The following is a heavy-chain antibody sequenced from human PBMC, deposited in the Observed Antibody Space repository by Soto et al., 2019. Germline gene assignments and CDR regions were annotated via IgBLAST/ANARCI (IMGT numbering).Heavy chain of an antibody. V-gene: IGHV5-10-1*01. J-gene: IGHJ6*02. CDR1: GYSFTSYW. Sequence: GESLKVSCKGSGYSFTSYWISWVRQMPGKGLEWMGRIDAGDSYTSDSPSFQGHVTISADKSISTAYLQWSSLKASDTAMYYCASWGESYYYYGMDVCGQGTTVTVSS. CDR3: ASWGESYYYYGMDV. CDR2: IDAGDSYT. D-gene: IGHD3-16*01.